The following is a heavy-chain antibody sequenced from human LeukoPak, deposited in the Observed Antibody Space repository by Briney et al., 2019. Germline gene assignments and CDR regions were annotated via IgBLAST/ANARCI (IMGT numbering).Heavy chain of an antibody. J-gene: IGHJ5*02. Sequence: SVKVSCKASGGTFSSYAISWVRQAPGQGLEWMGGIIPIFGTANYAQKFQGRVTITAGESTSTAYMELSSLRSEDTAVYYCARVLLWFGEPNNWFDPWGQGTLVTVSS. CDR1: GGTFSSYA. V-gene: IGHV1-69*13. CDR2: IIPIFGTA. CDR3: ARVLLWFGEPNNWFDP. D-gene: IGHD3-10*01.